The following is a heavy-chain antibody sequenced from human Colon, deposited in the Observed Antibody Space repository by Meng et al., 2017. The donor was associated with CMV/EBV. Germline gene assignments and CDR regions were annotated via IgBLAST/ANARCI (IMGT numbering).Heavy chain of an antibody. D-gene: IGHD4-17*01. V-gene: IGHV1-69*05. CDR3: ARDWDDYGGYITISDYYSYGMDV. CDR1: GGTFNRHV. Sequence: SVKVSCKASGGTFNRHVISWVRQAPGQGLEWMGGIIPVLGTENYAQKFQGRVTITTDESTATAYMELSSLTSEDTAVYYCARDWDDYGGYITISDYYSYGMDVWGQGTTVTVSS. CDR2: IIPVLGTE. J-gene: IGHJ6*02.